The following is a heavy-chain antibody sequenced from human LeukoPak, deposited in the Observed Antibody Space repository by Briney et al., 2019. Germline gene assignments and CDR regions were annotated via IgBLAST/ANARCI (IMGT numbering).Heavy chain of an antibody. J-gene: IGHJ4*02. CDR3: ARVYDFWSGYYAYYFDY. V-gene: IGHV3-7*01. CDR1: GFTFSSYW. D-gene: IGHD3-3*01. Sequence: GGSLRLSCAASGFTFSSYWMSWVRQAPGKGLEWVANIKQDGSEKYYVDSVKGRFTISRDNAKNSLYLQMNSLRAEDTAVYYRARVYDFWSGYYAYYFDYWGQGTLVTVSS. CDR2: IKQDGSEK.